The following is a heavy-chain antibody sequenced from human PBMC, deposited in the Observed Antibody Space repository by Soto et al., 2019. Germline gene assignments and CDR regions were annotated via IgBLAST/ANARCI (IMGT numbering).Heavy chain of an antibody. CDR2: ISYDGSNK. D-gene: IGHD3-10*01. V-gene: IGHV3-30*18. CDR3: AKGPFLGFGAWFDY. CDR1: GFTFSSYG. Sequence: QVQLVESGGGVVQPGRSLRLYCAASGFTFSSYGMHWVRQAPGKGLGWVAVISYDGSNKYYADSVKGRFTISRDNSKNKLYLQMNSLSAEDTAVYYCAKGPFLGFGAWFDYWGQGTLVTVSS. J-gene: IGHJ4*02.